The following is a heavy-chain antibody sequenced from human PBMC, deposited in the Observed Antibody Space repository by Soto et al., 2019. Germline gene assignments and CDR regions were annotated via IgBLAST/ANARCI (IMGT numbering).Heavy chain of an antibody. V-gene: IGHV4-34*01. D-gene: IGHD5-12*01. J-gene: IGHJ6*02. Sequence: SETLSLTCAVYGGPFSGYYWSWIRQPPGKGLEWIGEINHSGSTNYNPSLKSRVTISVDTSKNQFSLKLSSVTAADTAVYYCARGRGDGYNYYYYYGMDVWGQGTTVTVSS. CDR1: GGPFSGYY. CDR2: INHSGST. CDR3: ARGRGDGYNYYYYYGMDV.